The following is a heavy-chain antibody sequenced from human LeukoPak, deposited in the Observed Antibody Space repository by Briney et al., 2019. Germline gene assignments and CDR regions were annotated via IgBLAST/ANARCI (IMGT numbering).Heavy chain of an antibody. V-gene: IGHV1-8*01. Sequence: ASVKVSCKASVYRFTSYEINWVRQATGQGLEWMGWMNPNSGNTGYPQKFQGRVTMTRDTSINTAYMELNSLKSEDTAVYYCTRASSGPDSWGQGTLVTVSS. J-gene: IGHJ5*02. CDR3: TRASSGPDS. CDR1: VYRFTSYE. CDR2: MNPNSGNT. D-gene: IGHD6-19*01.